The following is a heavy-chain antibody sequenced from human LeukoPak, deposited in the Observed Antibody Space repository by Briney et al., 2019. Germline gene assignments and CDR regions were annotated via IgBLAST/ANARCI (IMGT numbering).Heavy chain of an antibody. D-gene: IGHD6-6*01. CDR3: ARQYSSWDNWFDP. Sequence: SETLSLTCTVSGGSINNYYWTWIRQPAGTGLEWIGRIYTSGSTNYNPSLKSRLTMSVDTSKNHFSLKLSSVTAADTAVYYCARQYSSWDNWFDPWGQGILVTVSS. CDR1: GGSINNYY. J-gene: IGHJ5*02. V-gene: IGHV4-4*07. CDR2: IYTSGST.